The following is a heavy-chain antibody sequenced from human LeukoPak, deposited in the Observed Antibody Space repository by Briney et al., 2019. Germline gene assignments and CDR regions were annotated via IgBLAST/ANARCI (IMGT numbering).Heavy chain of an antibody. Sequence: GSLRLSCAASGFTFSSYGMHWVRQAPGKGLEWVAVISYDGSNKYYADSVKGRFTISRDNSKNTLYLQMNSLRAEDTAVYYCAKISSFRTGASGSYHYWGQGTLVTVS. CDR3: AKISSFRTGASGSYHY. V-gene: IGHV3-30*18. D-gene: IGHD1-26*01. J-gene: IGHJ4*02. CDR1: GFTFSSYG. CDR2: ISYDGSNK.